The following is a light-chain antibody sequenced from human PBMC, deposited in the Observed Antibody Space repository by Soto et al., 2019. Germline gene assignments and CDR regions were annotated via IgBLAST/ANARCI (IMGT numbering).Light chain of an antibody. J-gene: IGKJ5*01. V-gene: IGKV3-11*01. CDR2: DAS. CDR3: QQRSNWPTIT. Sequence: EIVLTQSPATLSLSPGERATLSCRASQSVGSYLAWYQQKPGQAPRLLISDASNRATGIPARFSGSGSVTDFTLTISSLEPEDFAVYYCQQRSNWPTITFGQGTRLEIK. CDR1: QSVGSY.